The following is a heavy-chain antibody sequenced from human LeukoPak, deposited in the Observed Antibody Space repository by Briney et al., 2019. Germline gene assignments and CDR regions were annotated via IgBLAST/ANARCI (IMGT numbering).Heavy chain of an antibody. V-gene: IGHV3-21*04. D-gene: IGHD1-26*01. CDR2: ISSSSSYI. Sequence: PGGSLRLSCAASGFTFSSYSMNWVRQAPGKGLEWVSSISSSSSYIYYADSVKGRFTISRDNSKNTLYLQMNSLRAEDTAVYYCAKANPEVGCTPFDYWGQGTLVTVSS. CDR3: AKANPEVGCTPFDY. CDR1: GFTFSSYS. J-gene: IGHJ4*02.